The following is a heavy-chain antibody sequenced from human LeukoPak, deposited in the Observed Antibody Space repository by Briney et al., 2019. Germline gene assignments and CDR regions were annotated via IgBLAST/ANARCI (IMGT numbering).Heavy chain of an antibody. V-gene: IGHV3-48*02. D-gene: IGHD3-10*01. J-gene: IGHJ3*02. CDR2: IGANSAI. Sequence: GGSLRLSCAASGFAFSGYSMNWVRQAPGKGLEWISYIGANSAIYYADSVMGRFTISRDNARNSLYLQMNSLRDEDTAVYHCAGEGYYGAFDIWGQGTMVTVSS. CDR3: AGEGYYGAFDI. CDR1: GFAFSGYS.